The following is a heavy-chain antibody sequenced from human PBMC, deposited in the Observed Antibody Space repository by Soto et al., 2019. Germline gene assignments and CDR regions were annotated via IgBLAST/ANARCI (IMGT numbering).Heavy chain of an antibody. V-gene: IGHV1-69*06. CDR2: IIPIFGTA. CDR3: ARVGATNLYYYYYGMDV. D-gene: IGHD1-26*01. J-gene: IGHJ6*02. Sequence: ASVKVSCKASGGTFSSYAISWVRQAPGQGLEWMGGIIPIFGTANYAQKFQGRVTITADKSTSTAYMELSSLRSEDTAVYYCARVGATNLYYYYYGMDVWGQGTTVTVSS. CDR1: GGTFSSYA.